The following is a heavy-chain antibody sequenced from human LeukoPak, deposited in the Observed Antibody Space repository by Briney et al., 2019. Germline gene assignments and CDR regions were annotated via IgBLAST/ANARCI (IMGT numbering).Heavy chain of an antibody. D-gene: IGHD5-18*01. Sequence: GGSLILSCAASGFTFSSYGMHWVRQAPGKGLEWVAVISYNGHNKYSADSVKGRFTISRDNSKNTLYLQMNSLRAEDTAIYYCAKDPGMAVYSYGYDAFDIWGQGTMVTVSS. CDR2: ISYNGHNK. J-gene: IGHJ3*02. CDR3: AKDPGMAVYSYGYDAFDI. CDR1: GFTFSSYG. V-gene: IGHV3-30*18.